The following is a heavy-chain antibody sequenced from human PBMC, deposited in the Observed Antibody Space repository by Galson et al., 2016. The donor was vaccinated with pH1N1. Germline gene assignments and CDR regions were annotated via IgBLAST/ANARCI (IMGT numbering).Heavy chain of an antibody. Sequence: SVKVSCKASGDTLDRYDINWVRQATGQGLEWMGWMNPNSGNTGYAQKFQGRVTITRNTSISTAYMELSSLRSEDTALYYCARAGCVSGSCRTGIHYYMDVWGEGTTVTVTS. J-gene: IGHJ6*03. CDR2: MNPNSGNT. CDR1: GDTLDRYD. V-gene: IGHV1-8*03. D-gene: IGHD2-15*01. CDR3: ARAGCVSGSCRTGIHYYMDV.